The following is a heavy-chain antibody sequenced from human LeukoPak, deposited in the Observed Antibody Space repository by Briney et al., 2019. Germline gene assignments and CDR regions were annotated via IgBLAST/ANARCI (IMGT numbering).Heavy chain of an antibody. CDR3: ARDRGFGELSLAY. CDR1: GFTISNNY. V-gene: IGHV3-53*01. J-gene: IGHJ4*02. CDR2: IYSGGRT. D-gene: IGHD3-10*01. Sequence: PGGSLRLSCAASGFTISNNYINWGRQAPGKGLEWVSIIYSGGRTYYADSVKGRFTISRDNSKNTLYLQMNNLRAEDTAVYYFARDRGFGELSLAYWGQGTLVTVSS.